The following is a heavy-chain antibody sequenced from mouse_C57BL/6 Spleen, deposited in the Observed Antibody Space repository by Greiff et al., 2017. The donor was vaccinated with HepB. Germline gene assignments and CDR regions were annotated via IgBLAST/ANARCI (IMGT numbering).Heavy chain of an antibody. CDR3: ARAGYYDGGYFDV. D-gene: IGHD1-1*01. CDR1: GFTFSDYY. J-gene: IGHJ1*03. V-gene: IGHV5-16*01. Sequence: DVKLVESEGGLVQPGSSMKLSCTASGFTFSDYYMAWVRQVPEKGLEWVANINYDGSSTYYLDSLKSRFIISRDNAKNILYLQMSSLKSEDTATYYCARAGYYDGGYFDVWGTGTTVTVSS. CDR2: INYDGSST.